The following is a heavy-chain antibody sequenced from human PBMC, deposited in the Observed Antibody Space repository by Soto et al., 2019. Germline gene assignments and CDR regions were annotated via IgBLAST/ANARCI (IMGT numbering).Heavy chain of an antibody. J-gene: IGHJ6*02. V-gene: IGHV3-7*04. D-gene: IGHD3-10*01. CDR2: IKQDGSET. CDR3: ARDPPYGSGTSQNYGMDV. Sequence: EVQLVESGGGLVQPGGSLRLSCAASGFTFNTYWMTWVRQAAGKGLEWVANIKQDGSETYYVDSVKGRFTISRDNAKNSLYLQMNSLRAEDTAVYYCARDPPYGSGTSQNYGMDVWGQGTTVTVSS. CDR1: GFTFNTYW.